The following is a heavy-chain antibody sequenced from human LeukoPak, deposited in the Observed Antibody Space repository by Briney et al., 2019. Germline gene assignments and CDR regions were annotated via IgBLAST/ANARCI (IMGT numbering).Heavy chain of an antibody. V-gene: IGHV4-59*01. D-gene: IGHD5-18*01. Sequence: SETLSLTCTVSGGSISSYYWSWIRLPPGRGLEWIGYIYYTGATYYNPSLKSRVTISLDTSKYQFSLKLSSVTAADAAVYYCARAGYSYGTGYYFDYWGQGALVTVSS. J-gene: IGHJ4*02. CDR2: IYYTGAT. CDR1: GGSISSYY. CDR3: ARAGYSYGTGYYFDY.